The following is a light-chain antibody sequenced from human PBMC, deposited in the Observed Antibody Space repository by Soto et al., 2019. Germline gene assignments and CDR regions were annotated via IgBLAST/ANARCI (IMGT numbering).Light chain of an antibody. CDR1: SSNIGADYD. V-gene: IGLV1-40*01. J-gene: IGLJ2*01. CDR2: GDT. CDR3: QSYDSSLSGVV. Sequence: QSVLTQPPSVSGAPGQKITISCTGSSSNIGADYDVHWYQQVPGTAPKLLIFGDTNQPSGVPDRFSGSRSGTSASLAITGLQAEDEADYYCQSYDSSLSGVVFGGGTKLTVL.